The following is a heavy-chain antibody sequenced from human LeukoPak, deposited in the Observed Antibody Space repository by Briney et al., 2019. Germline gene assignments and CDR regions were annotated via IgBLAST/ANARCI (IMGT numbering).Heavy chain of an antibody. CDR1: GGSISSYY. D-gene: IGHD3-10*01. CDR3: ARTALYYYGSGSYFDY. V-gene: IGHV4-59*01. J-gene: IGHJ4*02. Sequence: SETLSLTYTVSGGSISSYYWSWIRQPPGKGLEWIGYIYYSGSTNYNPSLKSRVTISVDTSKNQFSLKLSSVTAADTAVYYCARTALYYYGSGSYFDYWGQGTLVTVSS. CDR2: IYYSGST.